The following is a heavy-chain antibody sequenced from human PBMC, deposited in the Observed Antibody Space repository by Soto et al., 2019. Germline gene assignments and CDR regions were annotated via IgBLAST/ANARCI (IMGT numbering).Heavy chain of an antibody. Sequence: SVKVSCKASGGTFSSYAISWVRQAPGQGLESMGGIIPIFGTSNYPQKFQGRVTITADESTSTAYMELSSLRSEDTAVYYCASGSPSDPSGYWGQGTLVTVSS. D-gene: IGHD3-10*01. CDR3: ASGSPSDPSGY. CDR2: IIPIFGTS. J-gene: IGHJ4*02. CDR1: GGTFSSYA. V-gene: IGHV1-69*13.